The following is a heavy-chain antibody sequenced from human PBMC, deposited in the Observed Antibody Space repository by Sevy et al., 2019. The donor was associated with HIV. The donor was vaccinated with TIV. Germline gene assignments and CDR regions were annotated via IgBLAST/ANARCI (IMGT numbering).Heavy chain of an antibody. J-gene: IGHJ5*02. V-gene: IGHV1-2*06. D-gene: IGHD3-3*01. CDR1: GYTFTGYY. CDR3: ARGGVWEIFGPAPGRGWFDP. Sequence: ASVKVSCKASGYTFTGYYMHWVRQAPGQGLEWMGRINPNSGGTNYAQKFQGRVTMTRDTSISTAYMELSRLRSDNTAVYYCARGGVWEIFGPAPGRGWFDPWGQGTLVTVSS. CDR2: INPNSGGT.